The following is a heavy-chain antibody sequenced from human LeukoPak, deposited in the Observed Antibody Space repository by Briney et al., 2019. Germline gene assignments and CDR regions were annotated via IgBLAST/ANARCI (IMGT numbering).Heavy chain of an antibody. Sequence: SQTLSLTCAISGDSVSSNSAAWNWIRQSPSRGLEWLGRTYYRSKWYNDYAVSVKSRITINPDTSKNQFSLQLNSVTPEDTVVYYCARAWYSSGWYHYYGMDVWGQGTTVTVSS. D-gene: IGHD6-19*01. CDR1: GDSVSSNSAA. CDR2: TYYRSKWYN. V-gene: IGHV6-1*01. J-gene: IGHJ6*02. CDR3: ARAWYSSGWYHYYGMDV.